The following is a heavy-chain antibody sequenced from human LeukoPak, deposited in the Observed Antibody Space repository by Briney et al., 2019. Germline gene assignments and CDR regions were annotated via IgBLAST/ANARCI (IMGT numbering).Heavy chain of an antibody. J-gene: IGHJ1*01. Sequence: GGSLRLSCAASGFTFTSYAMSWVRQAPGKGLEWVSSLRGSGGNTYYADSVKGRFPISRDNPKTTVYLQMNSLRPEDTAVYYCAKVGSSTGWMSYQHWGQGTLVTVPS. CDR1: GFTFTSYA. D-gene: IGHD6-19*01. CDR2: LRGSGGNT. V-gene: IGHV3-23*01. CDR3: AKVGSSTGWMSYQH.